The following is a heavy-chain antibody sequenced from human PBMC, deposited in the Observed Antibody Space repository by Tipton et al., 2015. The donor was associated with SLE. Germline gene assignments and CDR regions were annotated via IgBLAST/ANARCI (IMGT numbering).Heavy chain of an antibody. CDR3: ARRRGSGGYFDL. CDR1: GGSISSYY. Sequence: TLSLTCTVSGGSISSYYWSWIRQPPGKGLEWIGYIYYSGSTNYNPSLKSRVTISVDTSKNQFSLKLSSVTAADTAVYYCARRRGSGGYFDLWGHGTLVTVSS. V-gene: IGHV4-59*08. J-gene: IGHJ2*01. CDR2: IYYSGST. D-gene: IGHD3-10*01.